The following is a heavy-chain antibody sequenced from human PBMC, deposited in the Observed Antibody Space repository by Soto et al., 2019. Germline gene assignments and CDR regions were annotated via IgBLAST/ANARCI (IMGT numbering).Heavy chain of an antibody. D-gene: IGHD6-19*01. J-gene: IGHJ4*02. CDR1: GFTLSSYS. Sequence: EVQLVESGGGLVHPGGSLRLSCAASGFTLSSYSMHWVRQAPGKGLEWVSYISGSGGTIYYADSVKGRFTISRDNAKNSLSVQMNSLRDEDTAVYFCARETGLRSSGWSYYFDFWGQGTLVTVSS. CDR2: ISGSGGTI. V-gene: IGHV3-48*02. CDR3: ARETGLRSSGWSYYFDF.